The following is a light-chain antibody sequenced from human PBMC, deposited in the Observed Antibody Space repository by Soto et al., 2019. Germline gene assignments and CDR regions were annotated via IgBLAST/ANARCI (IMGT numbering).Light chain of an antibody. Sequence: EIVLTQSPATLSLSPGERATLSCGASQSVSSYLAWYQQKPGQAPRLLIYDASNRATGIPARFSGSGSGTDFTLTISSLEPEDFATYYCQQYNSYFWTFGQGTKVDI. V-gene: IGKV3-11*01. J-gene: IGKJ1*01. CDR1: QSVSSY. CDR2: DAS. CDR3: QQYNSYFWT.